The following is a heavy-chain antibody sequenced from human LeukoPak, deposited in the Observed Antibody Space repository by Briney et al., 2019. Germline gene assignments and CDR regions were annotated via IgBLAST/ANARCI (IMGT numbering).Heavy chain of an antibody. V-gene: IGHV1-69*05. Sequence: PGASVKVSCKASGGTFSSYAISWVRQAPGQGLEWMGGIIPIFGTANYAQKFQGRVTITTDESTSTAYMELSSLRSEDTAVYYCARWINIAAAPGAFDIWGQGTMVTVSS. J-gene: IGHJ3*02. CDR2: IIPIFGTA. CDR1: GGTFSSYA. CDR3: ARWINIAAAPGAFDI. D-gene: IGHD6-13*01.